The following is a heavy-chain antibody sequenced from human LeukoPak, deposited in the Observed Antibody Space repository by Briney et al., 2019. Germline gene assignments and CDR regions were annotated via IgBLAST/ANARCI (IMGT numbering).Heavy chain of an antibody. CDR1: GFTFSRYG. J-gene: IGHJ4*02. Sequence: PGTSLRLSCAASGFTFSRYGMHWVRQAPGKGLEWVAVIWEDGSNIYYADSVKGRFTISRDNSKNTLYLQMNSLRAEDTAVYYCARVGYNSGWYEYWGQGTLATVSS. D-gene: IGHD6-19*01. CDR3: ARVGYNSGWYEY. V-gene: IGHV3-33*01. CDR2: IWEDGSNI.